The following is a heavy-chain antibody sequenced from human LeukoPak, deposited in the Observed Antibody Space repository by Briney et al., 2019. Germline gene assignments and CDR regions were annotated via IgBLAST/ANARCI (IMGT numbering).Heavy chain of an antibody. Sequence: GGSLRLSCAASGFTFSSYAMSWVRQAPGKGLEWVSAISGSGGSTYYADSVKGRFTISRDNSKNTLYLQMNSLRAEDTAVYYCAKTETTRTYYDFWSGEPGDYWGQETLVTVSS. V-gene: IGHV3-23*01. CDR1: GFTFSSYA. J-gene: IGHJ4*02. CDR3: AKTETTRTYYDFWSGEPGDY. CDR2: ISGSGGST. D-gene: IGHD3-3*01.